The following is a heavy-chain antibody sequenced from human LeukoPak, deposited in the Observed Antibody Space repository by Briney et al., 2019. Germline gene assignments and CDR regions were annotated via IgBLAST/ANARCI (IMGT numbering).Heavy chain of an antibody. CDR1: GGTFSSYA. V-gene: IGHV1-69*06. CDR3: ARDSRGPLYWFDP. J-gene: IGHJ5*02. Sequence: SVKVSCKASGGTFSSYAISWVRQAPGQGLEWMGGIIPIFGTANYAQKFQGRVTITADKSTSTAYMELSSLRSEDTAVYYCARDSRGPLYWFDPWGQGTLVTVSS. CDR2: IIPIFGTA. D-gene: IGHD3-10*01.